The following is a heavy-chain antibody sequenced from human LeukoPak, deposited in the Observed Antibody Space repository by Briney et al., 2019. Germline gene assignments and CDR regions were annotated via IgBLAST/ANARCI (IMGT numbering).Heavy chain of an antibody. CDR1: GFTVSSNY. J-gene: IGHJ4*02. Sequence: GGSLRLSCAASGFTVSSNYMSWVRQAPGKGLEWVSVIYSGGSTYYADSVKGRFTISRDNSKNTLYLQMNSLRAEDTAVYYCARGFGSAVVISHLDYWGQGALVTVSS. CDR3: ARGFGSAVVISHLDY. CDR2: IYSGGST. D-gene: IGHD2-21*01. V-gene: IGHV3-53*01.